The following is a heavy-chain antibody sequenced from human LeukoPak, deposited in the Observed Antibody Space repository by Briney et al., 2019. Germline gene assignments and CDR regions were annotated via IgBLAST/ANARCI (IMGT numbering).Heavy chain of an antibody. D-gene: IGHD3-10*01. CDR3: ARGGLWFGEPHPFDY. J-gene: IGHJ4*02. CDR2: IYYTGGT. Sequence: SETLSLTCTVSGGSISSYYWSWIRQPPGKGLEWIGYIYYTGGTNYNPSLKSRITISVDTSKNQFSLRLNSMTAADTAVYYCARGGLWFGEPHPFDYWGQGTLVTVSS. V-gene: IGHV4-59*01. CDR1: GGSISSYY.